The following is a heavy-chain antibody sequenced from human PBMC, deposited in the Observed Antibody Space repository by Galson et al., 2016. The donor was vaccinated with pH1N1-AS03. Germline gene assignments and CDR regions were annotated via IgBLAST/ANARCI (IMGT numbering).Heavy chain of an antibody. V-gene: IGHV3-21*06. Sequence: SLRLSCAASGFTFSSYTVKWVRQAPGKGLEWVSSISSGGDYIYYADSVKGRFTISRDDAKNSLYLQMNSLRAEDTAVYYCASRYLYSTYFGLDVWGQGTTVTVSS. CDR3: ASRYLYSTYFGLDV. CDR1: GFTFSSYT. CDR2: ISSGGDYI. J-gene: IGHJ6*02. D-gene: IGHD6-13*01.